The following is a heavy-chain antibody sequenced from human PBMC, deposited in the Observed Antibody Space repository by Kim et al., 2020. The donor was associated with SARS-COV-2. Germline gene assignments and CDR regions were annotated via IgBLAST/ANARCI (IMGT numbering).Heavy chain of an antibody. V-gene: IGHV3-33*01. Sequence: GGSLRLSCAASGFTFSSYGMHWVRQAPGKGLEWVAVIWYDGSNKYYADSVKGRFTISRDNSKNTLYLQMNSLRAEDTAVYYCARGGMPYDILTGYYYNWFDPWGQGTLVTVSS. CDR1: GFTFSSYG. J-gene: IGHJ5*02. CDR2: IWYDGSNK. CDR3: ARGGMPYDILTGYYYNWFDP. D-gene: IGHD3-9*01.